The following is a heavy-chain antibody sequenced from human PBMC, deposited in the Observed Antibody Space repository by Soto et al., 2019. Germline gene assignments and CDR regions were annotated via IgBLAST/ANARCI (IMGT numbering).Heavy chain of an antibody. CDR2: INSDGSST. CDR1: GFTFSSYW. Sequence: GGSLRLSCAASGFTFSSYWMHWVRQAPGKGLVWVSRINSDGSSTCYADSVKGRFTISRDNAKNTLYLQMNSLRAEDTAVYYCARFPYYYDSSGYYFDYWGQGTLVTVSS. D-gene: IGHD3-22*01. V-gene: IGHV3-74*01. J-gene: IGHJ4*02. CDR3: ARFPYYYDSSGYYFDY.